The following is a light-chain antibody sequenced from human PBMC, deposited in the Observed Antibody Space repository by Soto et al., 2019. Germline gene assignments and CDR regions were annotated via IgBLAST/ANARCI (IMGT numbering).Light chain of an antibody. V-gene: IGKV1-5*03. CDR1: QSISSW. J-gene: IGKJ3*01. Sequence: DIQMTQSPSTLSASVGDRVTITCRASQSISSWLAWYQQKPGKAPKLLIYKASNLESGVPSRFSGSGSGTEFTLTISSLQPDDFATYYCQQYNSYPLTFGPGTKVDLK. CDR3: QQYNSYPLT. CDR2: KAS.